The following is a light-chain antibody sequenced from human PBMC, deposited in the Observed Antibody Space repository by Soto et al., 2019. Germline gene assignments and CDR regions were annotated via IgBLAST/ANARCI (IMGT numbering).Light chain of an antibody. J-gene: IGKJ2*03. CDR2: GAS. CDR1: QSVSSN. Sequence: EIVMTQSPATLSVSPGERATLSCRASQSVSSNLAWYQQKPGQAPRLLIYGASTRATGILARFSGSGSGTVITLTISSLQSHEFALYFCQQYNNLPPYSFGQGIWLEIK. V-gene: IGKV3-15*01. CDR3: QQYNNLPPYS.